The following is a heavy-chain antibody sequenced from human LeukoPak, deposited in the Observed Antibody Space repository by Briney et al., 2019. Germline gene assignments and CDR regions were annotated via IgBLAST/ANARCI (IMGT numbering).Heavy chain of an antibody. V-gene: IGHV1-18*01. Sequence: ASVKVSCKASGYTFTSYGISWLRQAPEQGLEWMGWISAYNGNTNYAQKLQGRVTMTTDTSTSTAYMELRSLRSDDTAAYYCARGSYYDSSGYYSFCYYYYYMDVWGKGTTVTVSS. CDR3: ARGSYYDSSGYYSFCYYYYYMDV. CDR2: ISAYNGNT. J-gene: IGHJ6*03. D-gene: IGHD3-22*01. CDR1: GYTFTSYG.